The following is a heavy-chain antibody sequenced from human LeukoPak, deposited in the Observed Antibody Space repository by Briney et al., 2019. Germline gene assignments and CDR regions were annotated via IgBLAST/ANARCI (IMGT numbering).Heavy chain of an antibody. CDR3: ARTSASGATYFDY. V-gene: IGHV4-4*07. CDR2: IYFSGST. D-gene: IGHD1-26*01. Sequence: SATLSLTFTVSGGSLNSYYWSWIRQPAGKGLEWIGRIYFSGSTHYIPPLKSRVTMSVDTSKNQFSLKLTSVTAADTAVYYCARTSASGATYFDYWGQGTLVTVSS. J-gene: IGHJ4*02. CDR1: GGSLNSYY.